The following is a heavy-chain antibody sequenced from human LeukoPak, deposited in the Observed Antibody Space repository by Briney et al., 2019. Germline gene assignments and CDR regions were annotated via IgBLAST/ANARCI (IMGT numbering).Heavy chain of an antibody. D-gene: IGHD1-14*01. CDR1: GYTFADFA. V-gene: IGHV1-18*01. J-gene: IGHJ5*02. CDR3: ARYRLTDSPINWFDP. Sequence: ASVKVSCKASGYTFADFAITWVRQAPGQGLEWMGWISAYSGNTNYAQKVQGRVTMTRDTSTNSAYMELGSLRSDDTAVYYCARYRLTDSPINWFDPWGQGTLVTVSS. CDR2: ISAYSGNT.